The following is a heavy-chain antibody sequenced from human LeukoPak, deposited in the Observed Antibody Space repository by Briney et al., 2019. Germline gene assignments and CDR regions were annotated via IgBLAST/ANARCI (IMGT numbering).Heavy chain of an antibody. J-gene: IGHJ4*02. Sequence: GGSLRLSCAASGFTFSSDWMHWGRDAPGKGRGWVSRINSDGSSTSYADSVKGRFTNSRDNAKNTLYLQMNSLRAEDTAVYYCARVGGWYTGGIDYWGQGTLVTVSS. CDR3: ARVGGWYTGGIDY. V-gene: IGHV3-74*01. CDR2: INSDGSST. D-gene: IGHD6-19*01. CDR1: GFTFSSDW.